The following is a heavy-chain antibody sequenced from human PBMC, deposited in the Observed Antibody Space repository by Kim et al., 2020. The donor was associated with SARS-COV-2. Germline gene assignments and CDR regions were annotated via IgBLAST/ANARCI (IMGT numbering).Heavy chain of an antibody. D-gene: IGHD1-26*01. CDR3: ARETRGSSAIDY. V-gene: IGHV4-39*02. J-gene: IGHJ4*02. Sequence: TSDNPSLKSRVTIAVDTSKYQFSLKLSSVTAADTALFYCARETRGSSAIDYWGQGTLVTVSS. CDR2: T.